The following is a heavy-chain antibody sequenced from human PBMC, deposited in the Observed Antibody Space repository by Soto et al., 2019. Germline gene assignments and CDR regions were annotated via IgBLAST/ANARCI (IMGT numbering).Heavy chain of an antibody. CDR3: AKDAALPGDYYYGMDV. J-gene: IGHJ6*02. V-gene: IGHV3-23*01. Sequence: LRLSCAASGFTFSSYAMSWVRQAPGKGLEWVSAISGSGGSTYYADSVKGRFTISRDNSKNTLYLQMNSLRAEDTAVYYCAKDAALPGDYYYGMDVWGQGTTVTV. D-gene: IGHD6-25*01. CDR1: GFTFSSYA. CDR2: ISGSGGST.